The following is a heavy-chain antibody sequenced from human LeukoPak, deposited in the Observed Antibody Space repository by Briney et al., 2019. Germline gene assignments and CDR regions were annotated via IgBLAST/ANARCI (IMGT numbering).Heavy chain of an antibody. V-gene: IGHV1-2*06. CDR1: GYAFTGYY. J-gene: IGHJ3*02. CDR3: ARGPLRPADAFDI. CDR2: INPNSGGT. Sequence: GASVKVSCKASGYAFTGYYMHWVRQAPGQGLEWMGRINPNSGGTNYAQKFQGRVTMTRDTSISTAYMELSRLRSDDTAVYYCARGPLRPADAFDIWGQGTMVTVSS.